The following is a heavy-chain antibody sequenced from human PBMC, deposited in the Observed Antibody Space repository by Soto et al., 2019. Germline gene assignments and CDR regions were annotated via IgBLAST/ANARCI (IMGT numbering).Heavy chain of an antibody. J-gene: IGHJ6*02. D-gene: IGHD2-2*02. V-gene: IGHV4-31*03. Sequence: QVQLQESGPGLVKPSQTLSLTCTVSGGSISSGGYYWSWIRQHPGKGLEWIGYIYYSGSTYYNPSLKSRVTISVDTSKNQFSLKLSSVTAADTAVYYCARDQGGCSSTSCYTPDYYGMDVWGQGTTVTVSS. CDR3: ARDQGGCSSTSCYTPDYYGMDV. CDR1: GGSISSGGYY. CDR2: IYYSGST.